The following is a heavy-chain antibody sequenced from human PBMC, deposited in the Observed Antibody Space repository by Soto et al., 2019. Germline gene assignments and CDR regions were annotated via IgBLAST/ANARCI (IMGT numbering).Heavy chain of an antibody. D-gene: IGHD2-2*01. V-gene: IGHV4-34*01. CDR3: ARVGGLAVVPAAGSYYFDY. CDR1: GGSFSGYY. Sequence: SETLSLTCAVYGGSFSGYYWSWIRQPPGKGLEWIGEINHSGSTNYNPSLKSRVTISVDTSKNQFSLKLSSVTAADTAVYYCARVGGLAVVPAAGSYYFDYWGQGTLVTVSS. CDR2: INHSGST. J-gene: IGHJ4*02.